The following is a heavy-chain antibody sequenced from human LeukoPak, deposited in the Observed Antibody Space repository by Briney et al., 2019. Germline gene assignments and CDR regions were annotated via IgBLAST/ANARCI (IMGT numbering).Heavy chain of an antibody. CDR1: GGSISSYY. CDR2: IYYSGST. D-gene: IGHD2-8*01. J-gene: IGHJ3*02. V-gene: IGHV4-59*01. Sequence: SETLSLTCTVSGGSISSYYWSWIRQPPGKGLEWIGYIYYSGSTNYNPSLKSRVTISVDTSKNQFSLKLSFVTAADTAVYYCARRATRGVKGAFDIWGQGTMVTVSS. CDR3: ARRATRGVKGAFDI.